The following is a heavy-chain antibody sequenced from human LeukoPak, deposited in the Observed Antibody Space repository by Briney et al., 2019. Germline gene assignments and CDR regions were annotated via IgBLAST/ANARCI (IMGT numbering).Heavy chain of an antibody. CDR1: GYNFIGYY. CDR3: ARDFMVRGVTTPDY. CDR2: MNPNSGVT. Sequence: ASVKVSCKAFGYNFIGYYMYLVRQDPGKRLQRVGWMNPNSGVTNYAQKFQGRVTMTRDTSISTAYMELSGLRYDDTAVYYCARDFMVRGVTTPDYWGQGTLVTVSS. D-gene: IGHD3-10*01. V-gene: IGHV1-2*02. J-gene: IGHJ4*02.